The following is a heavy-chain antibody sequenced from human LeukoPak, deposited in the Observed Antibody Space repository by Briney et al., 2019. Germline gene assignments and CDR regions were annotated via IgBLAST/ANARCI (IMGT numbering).Heavy chain of an antibody. CDR1: GGSISTYY. Sequence: SETLSLTCIVSGGSISTYYWNWIRQPPGKGLEWIAFIHYSGSTNYNPSLKSRVTISVDTSKNQFSVQLTSVTAADTAVYYCASGYDFWSGQQFDYWGQGSLVTVSS. J-gene: IGHJ4*02. D-gene: IGHD3-3*01. CDR2: IHYSGST. V-gene: IGHV4-59*01. CDR3: ASGYDFWSGQQFDY.